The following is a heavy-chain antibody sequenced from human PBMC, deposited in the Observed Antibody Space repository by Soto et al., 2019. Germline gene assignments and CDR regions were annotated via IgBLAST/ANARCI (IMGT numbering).Heavy chain of an antibody. D-gene: IGHD3-3*01. CDR1: GFTVSSNY. CDR2: IYSGGST. Sequence: PGGSLRLSCAASGFTVSSNYMSWVRQAPGKGLEWVSVIYSGGSTYYADSVKGRFTISRHNSKNTLYLQMNSLRAEDTAVYYCARGLVFNDFWSGYPDYYMDVWGKGTTVTVSS. CDR3: ARGLVFNDFWSGYPDYYMDV. V-gene: IGHV3-53*04. J-gene: IGHJ6*03.